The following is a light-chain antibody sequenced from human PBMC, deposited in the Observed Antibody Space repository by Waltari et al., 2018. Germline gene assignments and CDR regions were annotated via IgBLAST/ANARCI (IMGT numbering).Light chain of an antibody. CDR3: LQRSDWPPVYT. CDR1: ESVSSS. V-gene: IGKV3-11*01. CDR2: DDD. J-gene: IGKJ2*01. Sequence: EMVLTQSPATLSLSPGERAIVSCRASESVSSSLTWYQQKVGQAPRLLIYDDDKRATGIPARFSGSGSGTDFTLTISSLEPEDFGVYYCLQRSDWPPVYTFGQGTNLEIK.